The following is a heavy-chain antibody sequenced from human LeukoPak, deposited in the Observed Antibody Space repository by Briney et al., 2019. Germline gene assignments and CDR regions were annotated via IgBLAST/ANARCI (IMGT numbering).Heavy chain of an antibody. Sequence: GGSLILSCAASGFDFNKYWMNWVRQAPGKGLEWVANIKHDDTEINYVDSVRGRFTVSRDNAKNSLYLQLNSLRHEDAAVYFCARGGYYNFWTGLVDYWGLGTRVTVSS. D-gene: IGHD3/OR15-3a*01. V-gene: IGHV3-7*01. CDR2: IKHDDTEI. J-gene: IGHJ4*02. CDR3: ARGGYYNFWTGLVDY. CDR1: GFDFNKYW.